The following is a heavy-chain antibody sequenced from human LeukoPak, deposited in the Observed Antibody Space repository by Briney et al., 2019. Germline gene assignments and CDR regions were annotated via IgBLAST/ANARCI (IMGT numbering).Heavy chain of an antibody. D-gene: IGHD1-26*01. J-gene: IGHJ5*02. V-gene: IGHV4-59*01. CDR3: ATLGRPAKNWFDP. CDR2: TYYSGGT. Sequence: SETLSLTCTVSGGSISSYYWSWIRQPPGKGLEWIGYTYYSGGTNYNPSLKSRVTISVDTSKNQFSLKLSSVTAADTAVYYCATLGRPAKNWFDPWGQGTLVTVSS. CDR1: GGSISSYY.